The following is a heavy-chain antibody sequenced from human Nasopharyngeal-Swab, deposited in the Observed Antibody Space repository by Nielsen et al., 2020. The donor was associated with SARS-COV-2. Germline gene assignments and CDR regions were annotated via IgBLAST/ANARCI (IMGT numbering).Heavy chain of an antibody. V-gene: IGHV6-1*01. Sequence: SQTLSLSCAISGDTVSSNSATWNWVRQSPSRSLEWLGRTYFRAKWYTEYAASVKSRITISPDTSKNQFSMQLNSVTPADTAVYYCASGRDDYYYYYYMDVWGKGTTVTVSS. D-gene: IGHD5-24*01. CDR1: GDTVSSNSAT. CDR3: ASGRDDYYYYYYMDV. CDR2: TYFRAKWYT. J-gene: IGHJ6*03.